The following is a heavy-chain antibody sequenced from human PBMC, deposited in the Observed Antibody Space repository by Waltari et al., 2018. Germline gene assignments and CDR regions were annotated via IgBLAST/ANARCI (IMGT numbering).Heavy chain of an antibody. D-gene: IGHD6-19*01. V-gene: IGHV1-69*05. J-gene: IGHJ1*01. Sequence: QVQLVQSGAEVKKPGSSVTVSCKASGGTFSSYAISWVRQAPGQGLEWMGGIIPIFGTANYAQKFQGRVTITTDESTSTAYMELSSLRSEDTAVYYCASPPGGSGWPEYFQHWGQGTLVTVSS. CDR2: IIPIFGTA. CDR1: GGTFSSYA. CDR3: ASPPGGSGWPEYFQH.